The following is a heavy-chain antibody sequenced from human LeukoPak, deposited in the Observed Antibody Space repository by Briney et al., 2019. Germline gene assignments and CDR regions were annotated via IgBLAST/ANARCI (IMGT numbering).Heavy chain of an antibody. J-gene: IGHJ5*02. CDR1: SGSISSGGYS. CDR3: ARAPKGNWFDP. CDR2: IYHSGST. V-gene: IGHV4-30-2*01. Sequence: SETLSLTCAVSSGSISSGGYSWSWIRQPPGKGLEWIGYIYHSGSTYYNPSLKSRVTISVDRSKNQFSLKLSSVTAADTAVYYCARAPKGNWFDPWGQGTLVTVSS.